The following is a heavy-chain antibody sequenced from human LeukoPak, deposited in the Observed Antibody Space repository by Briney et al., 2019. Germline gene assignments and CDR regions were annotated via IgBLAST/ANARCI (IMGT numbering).Heavy chain of an antibody. V-gene: IGHV4-59*01. CDR1: GGSISSYY. D-gene: IGHD6-19*01. CDR2: IYYSGST. CDR3: ARHSSGWYPVDY. J-gene: IGHJ4*02. Sequence: SETLSLTCTVSGGSISSYYWSWIRQPPGKGLEWIGHIYYSGSTNYNPSLKSRVTISVDTSKNQFSLKLSSVTAADTAVYYCARHSSGWYPVDYWGQGTLVTVSS.